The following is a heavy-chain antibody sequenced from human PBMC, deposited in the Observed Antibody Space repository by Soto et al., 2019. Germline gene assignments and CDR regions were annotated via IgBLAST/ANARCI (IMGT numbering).Heavy chain of an antibody. CDR2: IYWDDDK. CDR1: GFSLSTSGVG. V-gene: IGHV2-5*02. CDR3: AHRRRGSYFGY. Sequence: QITLKESGPTLVKPTQTLTLTCTFSGFSLSTSGVGVGWIRQPPGKALEWLALIYWDDDKRYSPSLKSRLTITKDTSTTQVVLTMTNMDAVDTAAYYCAHRRRGSYFGYCGQGTPVTVSS. D-gene: IGHD3-16*01. J-gene: IGHJ4*02.